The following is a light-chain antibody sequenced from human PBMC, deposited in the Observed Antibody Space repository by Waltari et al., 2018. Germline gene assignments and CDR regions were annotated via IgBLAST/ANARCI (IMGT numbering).Light chain of an antibody. CDR1: QSGTRSY. Sequence: EILLTQAPGPLSLSLGETANLSCRGSQSGTRSYLAWYQQKPGQTPRLLISGAAIRATGVPDRFRGSGSGTAFTLSISRLEPDDSAVYSCPKYGVSPTFGGGTKVEI. J-gene: IGKJ4*01. V-gene: IGKV3-20*01. CDR3: PKYGVSPT. CDR2: GAA.